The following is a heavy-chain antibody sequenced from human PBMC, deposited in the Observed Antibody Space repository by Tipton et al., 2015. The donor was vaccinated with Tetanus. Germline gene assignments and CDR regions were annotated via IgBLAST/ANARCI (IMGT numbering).Heavy chain of an antibody. D-gene: IGHD3-22*01. CDR1: GYNFRNNG. CDR3: ARDRHSSESSGSSLFDT. J-gene: IGHJ4*02. V-gene: IGHV3-30*03. CDR2: ISNDASHI. Sequence: SLRLSCVASGYNFRNNGMHWVRQAPGKGLEWVAVISNDASHIYYADSVRGRFTMSRENNKNTVHLQMNSLRPDDTAVYYCARDRHSSESSGSSLFDTWGQGPLVPVSA.